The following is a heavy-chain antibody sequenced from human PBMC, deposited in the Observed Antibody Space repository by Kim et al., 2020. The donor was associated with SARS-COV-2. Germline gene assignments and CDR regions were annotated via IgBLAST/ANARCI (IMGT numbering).Heavy chain of an antibody. CDR2: ISYDGSNK. CDR3: RGATTAYYFDY. J-gene: IGHJ4*02. D-gene: IGHD1-26*01. V-gene: IGHV3-30*04. CDR1: GFTFSSYA. Sequence: GGSLRLSCAASGFTFSSYAMHWVRQAPGKGLEWVAVISYDGSNKYYADSVKGRFTISRDNSKNTLYLQMNSLRAEDTAVYYCRGATTAYYFDYWGQGTLVTVSS.